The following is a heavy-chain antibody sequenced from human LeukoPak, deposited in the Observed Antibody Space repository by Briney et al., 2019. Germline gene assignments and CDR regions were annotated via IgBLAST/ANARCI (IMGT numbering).Heavy chain of an antibody. D-gene: IGHD3-10*01. CDR3: ARRRASGFGELLDY. Sequence: SETLSLTCAVYGVSFSGYYWSWIRQPPGKGLEWIGEINYRGSTNYNPSLKSRVTISVDTSENQFSLKLYSVTAADTAIYYCARRRASGFGELLDYWGQGILVTVSS. CDR1: GVSFSGYY. V-gene: IGHV4-34*01. J-gene: IGHJ4*02. CDR2: INYRGST.